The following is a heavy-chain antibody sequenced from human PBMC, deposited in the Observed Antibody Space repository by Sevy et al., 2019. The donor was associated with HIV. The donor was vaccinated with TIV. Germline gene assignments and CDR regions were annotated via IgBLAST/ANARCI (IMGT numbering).Heavy chain of an antibody. V-gene: IGHV4-59*01. J-gene: IGHJ5*02. D-gene: IGHD5-12*01. CDR2: IHYTGST. Sequence: WETLSLTCTVSGGSISAYYWSWIRQPPGKRLEYIGYIHYTGSTNYNPSLKSRVTISVDTSKNQFSLKLNSVTAADTAVYFCARAPPVRSGDDSLNWFDPWGQGTLVTVSS. CDR3: ARAPPVRSGDDSLNWFDP. CDR1: GGSISAYY.